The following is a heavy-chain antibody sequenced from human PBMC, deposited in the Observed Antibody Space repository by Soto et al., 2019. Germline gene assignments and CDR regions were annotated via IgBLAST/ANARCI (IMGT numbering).Heavy chain of an antibody. Sequence: QMQLVESGGGVVQPGRSLRLSCAASGFTFSSYGMHWVRQAPGKGLEWVAVIWYDGSNKYYAASVKGRFTISRDHSKNTLYLQMNSLRAEDTAVYYCARDCAGYSSGWYQRGGFDYWGQGTLVTVSS. D-gene: IGHD6-19*01. V-gene: IGHV3-33*01. CDR1: GFTFSSYG. CDR3: ARDCAGYSSGWYQRGGFDY. J-gene: IGHJ4*02. CDR2: IWYDGSNK.